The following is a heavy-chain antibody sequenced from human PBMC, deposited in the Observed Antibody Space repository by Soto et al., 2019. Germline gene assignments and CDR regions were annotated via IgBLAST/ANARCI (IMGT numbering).Heavy chain of an antibody. CDR2: ISGSNNNI. CDR3: ATKELCVADCYFFKH. CDR1: GFNLRNYE. Sequence: EVQLLETGGGSVHVGQSLRLSCAVSGFNLRNYEMNWVRQVPGKGLEWISKISGSNNNIYYADSVQGRFTISRDDANNVLFLQMNSLRAEDTATYHCATKELCVADCYFFKHWGQGTLVTVSS. J-gene: IGHJ4*02. D-gene: IGHD2-21*02. V-gene: IGHV3-48*03.